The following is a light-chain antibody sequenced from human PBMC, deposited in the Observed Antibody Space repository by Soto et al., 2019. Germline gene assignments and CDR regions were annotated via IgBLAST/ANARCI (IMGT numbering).Light chain of an antibody. V-gene: IGLV2-11*01. Sequence: QSALTQPRSVSGSPGQSITISCTGTSSDVGGYNYVSWYRQHPGKAPKHMIYDVSKRPSGVPDRCSGSKSGNTASLTISGLHAEDEADYSCCSYAGSYTHYVFVTGTKLTVL. J-gene: IGLJ1*01. CDR2: DVS. CDR3: CSYAGSYTHYV. CDR1: SSDVGGYNY.